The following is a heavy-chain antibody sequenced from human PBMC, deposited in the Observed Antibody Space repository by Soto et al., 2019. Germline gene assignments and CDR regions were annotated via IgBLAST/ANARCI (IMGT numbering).Heavy chain of an antibody. CDR1: GGSISSYY. CDR2: IYYSGST. V-gene: IGHV4-59*01. CDR3: AREVGTTVTFDY. Sequence: SETLSLTCTVSGGSISSYYWSWIRQPPGKGLEWIGYIYYSGSTNYNPSLKSRVTISVDTSKNQFSLKLSSVTAADTAVYYCAREVGTTVTFDYWGQGTLVTVSS. D-gene: IGHD4-17*01. J-gene: IGHJ4*02.